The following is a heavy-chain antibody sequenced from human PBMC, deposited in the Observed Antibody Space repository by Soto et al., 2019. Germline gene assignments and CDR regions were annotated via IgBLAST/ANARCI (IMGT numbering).Heavy chain of an antibody. J-gene: IGHJ1*01. Sequence: ASVKVSCKASGYTFSGYSLHWVRQAPGQGPEWVGIINPGHGSKSYAQKFQDRVDMNTDTSTSTVYMDLSRLSAEETAVYYCAGVGPQHLWLGELSHWG. V-gene: IGHV1-46*01. D-gene: IGHD3-10*01. CDR3: AGVGPQHLWLGELSH. CDR2: INPGHGSK. CDR1: GYTFSGYS.